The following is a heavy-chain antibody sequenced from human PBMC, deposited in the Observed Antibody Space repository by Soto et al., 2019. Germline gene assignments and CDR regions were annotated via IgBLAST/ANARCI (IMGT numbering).Heavy chain of an antibody. CDR3: ATKTGSGSYYKYYYYYGMDV. CDR1: GGTFSSYA. V-gene: IGHV1-69*06. D-gene: IGHD1-26*01. Sequence: QVQLVQSGAEVKKPGSSVKVSCKASGGTFSSYAISWVRQAPGQGLEWMGGIIPIFGTANYAQKFQGRVMITADKSTSTAYMELSSLRSEDTAVYYCATKTGSGSYYKYYYYYGMDVWGQGTTVTVSS. J-gene: IGHJ6*02. CDR2: IIPIFGTA.